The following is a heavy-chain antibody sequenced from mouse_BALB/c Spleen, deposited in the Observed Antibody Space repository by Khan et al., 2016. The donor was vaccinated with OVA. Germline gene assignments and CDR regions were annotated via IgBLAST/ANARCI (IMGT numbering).Heavy chain of an antibody. D-gene: IGHD2-14*01. V-gene: IGHV9-4*02. J-gene: IGHJ4*01. CDR1: GYTFTTAG. CDR2: INTHSGVP. CDR3: ARGGAAFYRNDGGAMDS. Sequence: QIQLVQSGPELKKPGETVRISCKASGYTFTTAGMQWVQKMPGKGLKWIGWINTHSGVPKYAEDFKGRFVFSLETSASPAYLQIKNLKNEDTATYFCARGGAAFYRNDGGAMDSWGQGTSVTVSS.